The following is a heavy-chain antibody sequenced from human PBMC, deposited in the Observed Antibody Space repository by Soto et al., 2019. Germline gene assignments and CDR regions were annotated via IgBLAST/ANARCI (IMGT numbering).Heavy chain of an antibody. J-gene: IGHJ6*02. V-gene: IGHV5-51*01. CDR2: IYAGDSDT. D-gene: IGHD3-10*01. Sequence: PGESLKISCKGSGYTFSRYWIGWVRQRPGKGLEWMGIIYAGDSDTRYSPSFQGQVTISADKSISTAYLQWSSLKASDSAIYYCARQDGGFAVGLDVRGQGTTVTVSS. CDR3: ARQDGGFAVGLDV. CDR1: GYTFSRYW.